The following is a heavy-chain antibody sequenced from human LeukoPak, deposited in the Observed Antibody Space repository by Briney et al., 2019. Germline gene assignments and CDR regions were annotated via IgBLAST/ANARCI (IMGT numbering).Heavy chain of an antibody. Sequence: ASVKVSCKASGYTFTGYYMHWVRQAPGQGLEWMGWINPNSGGTNYAQKFQGRVTMTRDTSISTAYMELSRLRSDDTAVYYCARNFYFDSRGYYHYWGQGTLVTVSS. J-gene: IGHJ4*02. CDR1: GYTFTGYY. CDR2: INPNSGGT. D-gene: IGHD3-22*01. V-gene: IGHV1-2*02. CDR3: ARNFYFDSRGYYHY.